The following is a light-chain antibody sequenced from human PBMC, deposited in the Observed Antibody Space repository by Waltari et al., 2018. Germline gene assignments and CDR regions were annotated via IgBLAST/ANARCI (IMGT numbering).Light chain of an antibody. V-gene: IGLV2-14*03. Sequence: QSALTQPASMSGSPGQSITISCTGTSSDVGAYDFVSWYQKHPGKAPKLMIYDVSKCPSGVSNRFSGSKSGDTASLTISGLQTEDEAVYYCASHTDIRPMIFGGGTKLTVL. CDR1: SSDVGAYDF. J-gene: IGLJ2*01. CDR3: ASHTDIRPMI. CDR2: DVS.